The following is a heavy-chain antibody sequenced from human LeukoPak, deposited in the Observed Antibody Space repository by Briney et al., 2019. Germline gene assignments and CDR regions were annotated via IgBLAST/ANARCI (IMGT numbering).Heavy chain of an antibody. Sequence: PSETLSLTCTVSGGSISSSSYYWGWIRQPPGKGLEWIGSIYYSGTTCYNPSLKSRLTISLHTPRNQFSLKLSSVTAADTAVYYCARAPVGDWYFDLWGSGTLVNVSS. CDR2: IYYSGTT. CDR1: GGSISSSSYY. CDR3: ARAPVGDWYFDL. V-gene: IGHV4-39*01. D-gene: IGHD1-26*01. J-gene: IGHJ2*01.